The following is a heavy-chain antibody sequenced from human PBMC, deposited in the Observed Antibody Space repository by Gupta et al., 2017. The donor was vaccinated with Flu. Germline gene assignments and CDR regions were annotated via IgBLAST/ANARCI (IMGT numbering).Heavy chain of an antibody. CDR2: ISGSGGST. Sequence: RAPGKGLEWVSAISGSGGSTYYADSVKGRFTISRDNSKNTLYLQMNSLRAEDTAVYYCAKISPIVVVPAAMAWGQGTLVTVSS. J-gene: IGHJ5*02. V-gene: IGHV3-23*01. CDR3: AKISPIVVVPAAMA. D-gene: IGHD2-2*01.